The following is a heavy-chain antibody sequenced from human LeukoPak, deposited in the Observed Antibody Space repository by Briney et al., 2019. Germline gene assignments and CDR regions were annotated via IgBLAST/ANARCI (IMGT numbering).Heavy chain of an antibody. D-gene: IGHD3-22*01. Sequence: PGGSLRLSCTASGFTFSSYAMSWVRQAPGKGLELVSAISGSCGSTYYADSVKGRFTISRDNSKNTLYLQMNSLRAEDTAVYYCAKDDSSGYFVDYWGQGTLVTVSS. V-gene: IGHV3-23*01. CDR3: AKDDSSGYFVDY. J-gene: IGHJ4*02. CDR1: GFTFSSYA. CDR2: ISGSCGST.